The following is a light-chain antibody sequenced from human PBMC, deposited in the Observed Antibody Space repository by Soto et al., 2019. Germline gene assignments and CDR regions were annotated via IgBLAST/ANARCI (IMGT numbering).Light chain of an antibody. Sequence: EIVLTQFPGTLSLFPWERSTLSCRASQDIRRLLAWYHQRPGQAPSLLMSGASSRPSGVPSRFSGSGSGTDFTLTISGLQPEDFALYYCQQYGGSPITFGLATRLEIK. J-gene: IGKJ5*01. CDR1: QDIRRL. CDR3: QQYGGSPIT. V-gene: IGKV3-20*01. CDR2: GAS.